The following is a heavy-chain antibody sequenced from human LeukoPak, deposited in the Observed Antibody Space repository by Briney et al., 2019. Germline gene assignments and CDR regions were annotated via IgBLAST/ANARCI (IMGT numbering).Heavy chain of an antibody. J-gene: IGHJ4*02. CDR1: GDTLSQLT. CDR2: FDPEYGEK. CDR3: ATGIMIPAGFDY. Sequence: ASVKVSCKISGDTLSQLTIHWVRQAPAEGLEKMGRFDPEYGEKVFAQTFQGRVTMTGDTSTNTAYMELSSLRSEDTAVYYCATGIMIPAGFDYWGQGTLVTVSS. V-gene: IGHV1-24*01. D-gene: IGHD3-16*01.